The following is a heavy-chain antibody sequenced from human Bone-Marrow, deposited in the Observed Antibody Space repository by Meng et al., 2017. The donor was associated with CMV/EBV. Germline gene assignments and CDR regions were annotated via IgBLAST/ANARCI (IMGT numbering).Heavy chain of an antibody. J-gene: IGHJ4*02. CDR2: ISAYNGNT. Sequence: ASVKVSCKASGYTFSNYGFSWVRQAPGQGLEWMAWISAYNGNTNYNRKFQGRVTLTTDTSTTTASMELRSLTPDDTAVYYCARVPYDFWSGYYGLDWGQGTLVTVSS. CDR1: GYTFSNYG. V-gene: IGHV1-18*01. CDR3: ARVPYDFWSGYYGLD. D-gene: IGHD3-3*01.